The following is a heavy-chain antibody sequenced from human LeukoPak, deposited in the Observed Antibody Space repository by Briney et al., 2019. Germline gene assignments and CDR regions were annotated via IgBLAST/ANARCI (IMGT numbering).Heavy chain of an antibody. J-gene: IGHJ4*02. D-gene: IGHD6-13*01. CDR2: IFPGDSDR. CDR3: ARLSWDKYFFDY. CDR1: GYTLSNYW. Sequence: GESLKISCRGSGYTLSNYWIGWVRQMPGKGLEWMAIIFPGDSDRRYSPSFQGRVTISADRSIRTAYLRWSSLKTSDTAIYYCARLSWDKYFFDYWGQGTLVTVSS. V-gene: IGHV5-51*01.